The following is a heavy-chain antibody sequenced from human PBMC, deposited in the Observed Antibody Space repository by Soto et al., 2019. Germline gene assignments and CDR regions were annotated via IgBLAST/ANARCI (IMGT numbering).Heavy chain of an antibody. J-gene: IGHJ3*02. CDR2: IYPGDSDT. CDR3: ARAYNWNDRDAFDI. CDR1: GYRFTSYW. V-gene: IGHV5-51*01. D-gene: IGHD1-1*01. Sequence: PGASQKISCKGSGYRFTSYWIGWVRQMPGKGLEWMGIIYPGDSDTRYSPSFQGQVTISADKSISTAYLQWSSLKASDTAMYYCARAYNWNDRDAFDIWGQGTMVTVSS.